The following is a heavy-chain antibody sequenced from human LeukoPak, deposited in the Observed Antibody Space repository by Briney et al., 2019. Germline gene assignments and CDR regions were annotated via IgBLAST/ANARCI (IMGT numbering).Heavy chain of an antibody. V-gene: IGHV1-2*02. J-gene: IGHJ3*02. Sequence: ASVKVSCKASGYTFTGYYMHWVRQAPGQGLEWMGWINPNSGGTNYAQKFQGRVTMTRDTSISTAYMELSRLRSDDTAVYYCARVATPNSGDAFDIWGQGTMVTV. D-gene: IGHD5-12*01. CDR3: ARVATPNSGDAFDI. CDR2: INPNSGGT. CDR1: GYTFTGYY.